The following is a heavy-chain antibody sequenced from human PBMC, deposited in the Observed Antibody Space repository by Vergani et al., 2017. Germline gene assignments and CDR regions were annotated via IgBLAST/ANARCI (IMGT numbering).Heavy chain of an antibody. Sequence: QVQLQQSGPGLVNPSQTLSLTCSVSGFSITGGSYYWNWMRQSAEKGLEWIGRIFTRRSTDYNPSLKGRVTISFDPSKNQFSLKLNSGTADDTAVYCCARGAYEAYFDYWGQGTLVTVSS. J-gene: IGHJ4*02. V-gene: IGHV4-61*02. D-gene: IGHD3-16*01. CDR2: IFTRRST. CDR1: GFSITGGSYY. CDR3: ARGAYEAYFDY.